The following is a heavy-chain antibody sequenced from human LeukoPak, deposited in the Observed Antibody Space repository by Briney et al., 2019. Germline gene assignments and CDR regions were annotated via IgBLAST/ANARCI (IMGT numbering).Heavy chain of an antibody. CDR2: NYYSGST. V-gene: IGHV4-30-4*01. J-gene: IGHJ5*02. D-gene: IGHD3-16*02. CDR3: ARDVGEYDYVWGSYREDWFDP. Sequence: SQTLSLTCTVSGGSISGGDYYWSWIRQPPGKGLEWIGYNYYSGSTYYNPSLKSRVTISVDTSKNQFSLKLSSVTAADTAVYYCARDVGEYDYVWGSYREDWFDPWGQGTLVTVSS. CDR1: GGSISGGDYY.